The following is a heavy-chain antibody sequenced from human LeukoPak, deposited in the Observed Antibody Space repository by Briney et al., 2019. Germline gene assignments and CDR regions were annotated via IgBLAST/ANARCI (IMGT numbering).Heavy chain of an antibody. V-gene: IGHV3-21*01. CDR2: ISSSSSYI. CDR3: ARAWGITMVPTPFVY. Sequence: GGSLRLSCAASGFTFSSYSMNWVRQAPGKGLEWVSSISSSSSYIYYADSVKGRFAISRDNAKNSLYLQMNSLRAEDTAVYYCARAWGITMVPTPFVYWGQGTLVTVSS. D-gene: IGHD3-10*01. CDR1: GFTFSSYS. J-gene: IGHJ4*02.